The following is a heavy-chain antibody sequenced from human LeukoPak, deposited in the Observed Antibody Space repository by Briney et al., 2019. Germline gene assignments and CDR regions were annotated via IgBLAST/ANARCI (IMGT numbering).Heavy chain of an antibody. Sequence: PGGSLRLSCAASGFTFSSYAMSWVRQAPGKGLEWVSGIGGSGIRTYYADSVRGRFTVSRDNSENTLYLQMNSLRAEDTAVYYCARDEQQLVGGDYFDYWGQGTLVTVSS. V-gene: IGHV3-23*01. J-gene: IGHJ4*02. CDR2: IGGSGIRT. CDR3: ARDEQQLVGGDYFDY. D-gene: IGHD6-6*01. CDR1: GFTFSSYA.